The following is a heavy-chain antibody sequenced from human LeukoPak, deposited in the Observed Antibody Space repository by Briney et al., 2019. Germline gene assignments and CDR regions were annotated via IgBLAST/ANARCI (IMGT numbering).Heavy chain of an antibody. CDR1: AFTFSDHY. D-gene: IGHD5-12*01. V-gene: IGHV3-72*01. Sequence: GGSLRLSCAASAFTFSDHYMDWVRQAPGEGLEWVGRTRAEANSYTTEYAACVKGRFTISRDASKTSLYLQMNSLKTEDTAVYYCARGDGYDRRSFDYWGQGTLVTVSS. CDR3: ARGDGYDRRSFDY. CDR2: TRAEANSYTT. J-gene: IGHJ4*02.